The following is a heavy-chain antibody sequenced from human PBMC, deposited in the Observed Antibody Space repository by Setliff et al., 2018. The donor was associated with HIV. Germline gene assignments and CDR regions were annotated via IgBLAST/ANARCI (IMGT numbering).Heavy chain of an antibody. V-gene: IGHV1-18*01. CDR3: ARVPYRSACFSGGHDAFDV. CDR1: GYTFSSYG. Sequence: ASVKVSCKASGYTFSSYGISWVRQAPGQGLEWRGWISGYNGNTKYVQKLQGRVTMTTDTSTRTVYMELRSLRHDDTSEYFCARVPYRSACFSGGHDAFDVWCQGTMVTVSS. CDR2: ISGYNGNT. D-gene: IGHD6-19*01. J-gene: IGHJ3*01.